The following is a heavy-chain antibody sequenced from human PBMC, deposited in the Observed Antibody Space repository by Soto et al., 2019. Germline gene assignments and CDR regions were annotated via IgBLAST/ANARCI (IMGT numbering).Heavy chain of an antibody. Sequence: GGSLRLSCAASGFTISSYAMSWVRQAPGKGLEWVSAISGSGGSTYYADSVKGRFTISRDNSKNTLYLQMNSLRAEDTAVYYCAKDRRYDSRDRLSYFDYWGQGTLVTVSS. V-gene: IGHV3-23*01. CDR3: AKDRRYDSRDRLSYFDY. D-gene: IGHD3-22*01. CDR1: GFTISSYA. CDR2: ISGSGGST. J-gene: IGHJ4*02.